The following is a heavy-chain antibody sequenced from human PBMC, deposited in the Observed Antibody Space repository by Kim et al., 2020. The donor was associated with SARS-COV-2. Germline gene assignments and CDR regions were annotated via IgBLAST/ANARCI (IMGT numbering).Heavy chain of an antibody. V-gene: IGHV5-51*01. CDR2: IYPGDSDT. J-gene: IGHJ4*02. Sequence: GESLKISCKGSGYSFTSYWIGWVRQMPGKGLEWMGIIYPGDSDTRYSPSFQGQVTISADKSISTAYLQWSSLKASDTAMYYCARFTAEYYDILTGYYRVGYFDYWGQGTLVTVSS. D-gene: IGHD3-9*01. CDR3: ARFTAEYYDILTGYYRVGYFDY. CDR1: GYSFTSYW.